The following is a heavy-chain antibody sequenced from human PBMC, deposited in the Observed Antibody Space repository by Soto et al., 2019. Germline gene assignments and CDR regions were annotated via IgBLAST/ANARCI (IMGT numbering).Heavy chain of an antibody. V-gene: IGHV1-18*01. D-gene: IGHD2-2*01. Sequence: ASVKVSCKASGYTFTSYGISWVRQAPGQGLEWMGWISAYNGNTNYAQKLQGRVTMTTDTSTSTAYMELRSLRSDDTAVYYCARDGGADIVVVPAATGRSYYYYYGMDVWGQGXTVTVYS. CDR1: GYTFTSYG. CDR2: ISAYNGNT. J-gene: IGHJ6*02. CDR3: ARDGGADIVVVPAATGRSYYYYYGMDV.